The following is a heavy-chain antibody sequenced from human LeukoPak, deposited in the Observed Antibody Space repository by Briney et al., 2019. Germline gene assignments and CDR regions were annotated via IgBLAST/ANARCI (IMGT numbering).Heavy chain of an antibody. D-gene: IGHD3-22*01. CDR2: IHYSGST. CDR3: ARHGGYDRSGYWFDP. V-gene: IGHV4-39*01. J-gene: IGHJ5*02. Sequence: SETLSLTCTVSGGYISSSNYYWGWIRLPPGKGLEWIGSIHYSGSTYHNPSLKSRVTISVDASKNQFSLKLSSVIAADTSVYYCARHGGYDRSGYWFDPWGQGTLVTVSS. CDR1: GGYISSSNYY.